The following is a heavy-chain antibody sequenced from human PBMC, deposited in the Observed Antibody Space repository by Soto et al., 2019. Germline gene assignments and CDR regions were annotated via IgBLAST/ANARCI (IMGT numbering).Heavy chain of an antibody. CDR3: ARDRLRLGELSLLGYSDY. J-gene: IGHJ4*02. D-gene: IGHD3-16*02. Sequence: QVQLEESGGGVVQPGRSLRLSCAASGFTFSRHTIHWVRQAPGKGLEWVASISYDGSNKYYADSVKGRFTISRDNSKNTLSVQMDSLRAEDTAVYYCARDRLRLGELSLLGYSDYWGQGTLVTVSS. CDR2: ISYDGSNK. CDR1: GFTFSRHT. V-gene: IGHV3-30*04.